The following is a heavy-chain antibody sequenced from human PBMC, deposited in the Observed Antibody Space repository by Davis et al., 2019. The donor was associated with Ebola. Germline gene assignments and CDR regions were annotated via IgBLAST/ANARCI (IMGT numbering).Heavy chain of an antibody. CDR2: IYYSGST. CDR1: GGSLSSGGHY. V-gene: IGHV4-31*03. CDR3: SGSTGQVWFGELFGFYYLDV. J-gene: IGHJ6*03. D-gene: IGHD3-10*01. Sequence: LRLSCTVSGGSLSSGGHYWSWIRQHPGKGLEWIGYIYYSGSTYYNPSLKSRVTISVDTAKNQFSLKLCSVPAADTAVYYCSGSTGQVWFGELFGFYYLDVWGKGTTVTVSS.